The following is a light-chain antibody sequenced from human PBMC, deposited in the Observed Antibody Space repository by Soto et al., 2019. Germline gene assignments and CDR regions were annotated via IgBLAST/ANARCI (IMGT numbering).Light chain of an antibody. CDR2: GAS. Sequence: EIVLTQSPGTLSLSPGERATLSCRASQSVSSSYLAWYQQKPGQAPRLLIYGASSRATGIPDRFSGSGSGTACTLTISRLEPEDFAVYYCQQYGSSLFTFGPGTNVDIK. CDR3: QQYGSSLFT. V-gene: IGKV3-20*01. J-gene: IGKJ3*01. CDR1: QSVSSSY.